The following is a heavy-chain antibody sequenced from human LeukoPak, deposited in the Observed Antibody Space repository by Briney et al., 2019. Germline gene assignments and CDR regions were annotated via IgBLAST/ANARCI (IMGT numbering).Heavy chain of an antibody. D-gene: IGHD3-9*01. J-gene: IGHJ4*02. CDR1: GYSFTTYW. CDR2: IYPGDSDT. Sequence: GESLKISCKPSGYSFTTYWIGWVRQMPGKGLEWMGIIYPGDSDTRYSPSFQGQVTISADKSISTAYLQWISLKASDTAMYYCARRYYDILTGYYGDFDYWGQGTLVTVSS. V-gene: IGHV5-51*01. CDR3: ARRYYDILTGYYGDFDY.